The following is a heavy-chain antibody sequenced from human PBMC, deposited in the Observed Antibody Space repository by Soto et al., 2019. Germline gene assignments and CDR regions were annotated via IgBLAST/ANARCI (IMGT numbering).Heavy chain of an antibody. J-gene: IGHJ3*02. CDR3: ARDFGNYNWNDGPGGAFGI. CDR1: GGTFSNYA. CDR2: IIPVFGTP. D-gene: IGHD1-20*01. Sequence: ASVKVSCKTSGGTFSNYAISWVRQAPGQGLEWMGGIIPVFGTPHYAQKFQGRVTITADESSSTVYRELTGLRSEDTAVYFCARDFGNYNWNDGPGGAFGIWGQGTMVTVSS. V-gene: IGHV1-69*13.